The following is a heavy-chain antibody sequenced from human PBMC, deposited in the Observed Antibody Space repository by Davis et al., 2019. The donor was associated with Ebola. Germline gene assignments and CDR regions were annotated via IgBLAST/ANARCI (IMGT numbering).Heavy chain of an antibody. Sequence: GESLKISCAVSGLTVSDNFLFWVRQAPGKGLEWVSIISSVGRTNYADSVKGRFTISRDNSKNTLYLQMNSLRAEDTAVYYCAKDMTIGIQKPKAPLIAVAGAILDVWGQGTTVTVSS. CDR3: AKDMTIGIQKPKAPLIAVAGAILDV. CDR2: ISSVGRT. D-gene: IGHD6-19*01. CDR1: GLTVSDNF. V-gene: IGHV3-66*02. J-gene: IGHJ6*02.